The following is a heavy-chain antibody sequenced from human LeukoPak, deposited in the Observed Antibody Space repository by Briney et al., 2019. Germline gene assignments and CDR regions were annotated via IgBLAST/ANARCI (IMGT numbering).Heavy chain of an antibody. Sequence: PSETLSLTCTVSGGSVSSSNYYWGWIRQPPGKGLEWIGSIYYSGSTYYNPSLKSRVTISVDTSKNHFSLRLSSVTAADTAVYYCARDVAAAAGTGDYWGQGTLVTVSS. CDR2: IYYSGST. CDR3: ARDVAAAAGTGDY. V-gene: IGHV4-39*07. D-gene: IGHD6-13*01. CDR1: GGSVSSSNYY. J-gene: IGHJ4*02.